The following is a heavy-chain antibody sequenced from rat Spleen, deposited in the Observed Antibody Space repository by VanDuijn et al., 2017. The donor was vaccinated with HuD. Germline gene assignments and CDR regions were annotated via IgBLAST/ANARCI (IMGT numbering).Heavy chain of an antibody. J-gene: IGHJ4*01. CDR3: ATDGYYDGTYYSVYVMDA. CDR1: GFTFGNYG. CDR2: ISPSGAIS. D-gene: IGHD1-12*02. Sequence: EVQLVESGGGLVQPGRSMKLSCAASGFTFGNYGMHWIRQTPTRGLEWVASISPSGAISNYRDSVKGRFTISRDSAKSTLYLQMDSLRSEDSATYYCATDGYYDGTYYSVYVMDAWSQGASVTVSS. V-gene: IGHV5-19*01.